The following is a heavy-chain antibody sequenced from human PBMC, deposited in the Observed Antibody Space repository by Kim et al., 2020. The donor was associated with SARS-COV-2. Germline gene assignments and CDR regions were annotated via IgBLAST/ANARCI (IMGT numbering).Heavy chain of an antibody. J-gene: IGHJ3*01. D-gene: IGHD4-17*01. CDR3: ARGRYSDKIRWHAFDV. V-gene: IGHV3-7*01. CDR1: GFTLSTYW. CDR2: IKQDGSEK. Sequence: GGSLRLSCAASGFTLSTYWMSWVRQAPGRGLEWVANIKQDGSEKYYGDFVKGRFTISRDKIKSLLYLQMNSLRANDTAVYYCARGRYSDKIRWHAFDVCGHETMGTVSS.